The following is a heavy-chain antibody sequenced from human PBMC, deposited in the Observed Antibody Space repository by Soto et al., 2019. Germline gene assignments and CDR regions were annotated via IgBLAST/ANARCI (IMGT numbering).Heavy chain of an antibody. J-gene: IGHJ4*02. Sequence: QVQLVESGGGVVQPGRSLRLSCVDSAFTFSTYGMHWVRQAPGKGLEWLAVISNDGSDKYHADSVQGRFIISRDNAKNTLYLQMYDLRPEDTAIYFCAKDSDESWLKGRLDSWGQGSLVTVSS. D-gene: IGHD6-19*01. CDR1: AFTFSTYG. CDR2: ISNDGSDK. CDR3: AKDSDESWLKGRLDS. V-gene: IGHV3-30*18.